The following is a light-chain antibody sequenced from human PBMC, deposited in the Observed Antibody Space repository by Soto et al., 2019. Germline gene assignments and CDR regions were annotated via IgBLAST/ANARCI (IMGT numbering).Light chain of an antibody. CDR1: QSVSNR. J-gene: IGKJ1*01. CDR3: QQSSDWPRT. CDR2: RAS. V-gene: IGKV3-15*01. Sequence: EIVMTQSPATLSVSPGERATLSCRASQSVSNRLAWYQQRPGQAPRLLIYRASARATGIPARFSGSGSGTEFTLTISSLQSEDFAIYYCQQSSDWPRTFGQGTKVDI.